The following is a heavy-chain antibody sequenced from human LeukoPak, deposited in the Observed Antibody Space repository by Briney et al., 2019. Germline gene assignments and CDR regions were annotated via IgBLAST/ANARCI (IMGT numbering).Heavy chain of an antibody. V-gene: IGHV3-30*02. CDR3: AKDVSGQAY. D-gene: IGHD3-3*01. Sequence: PGGSLRLSCTASGFTLSNYGMHCVRHAPSEGLEWLALIRNDGYRKHYADSVKGRFTISRDIFKNTLYLQMNNLRPEDTAVYYCAKDVSGQAYWGQGTLLTVSS. J-gene: IGHJ4*02. CDR2: IRNDGYRK. CDR1: GFTLSNYG.